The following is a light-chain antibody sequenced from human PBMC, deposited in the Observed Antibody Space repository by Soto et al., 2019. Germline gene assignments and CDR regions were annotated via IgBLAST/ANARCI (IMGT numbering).Light chain of an antibody. CDR2: GAS. CDR1: QNVTSSY. V-gene: IGKV3-20*01. J-gene: IGKJ1*01. Sequence: EILLTQFPGTLSLSPGERATLSCRASQNVTSSYLAWCQQKPGQAPRLLIYGASIRATGIPDRFSGSGSGTDFTLTISSLQPEDFASYYCQQLNSNPWTFGQGTKVDIK. CDR3: QQLNSNPWT.